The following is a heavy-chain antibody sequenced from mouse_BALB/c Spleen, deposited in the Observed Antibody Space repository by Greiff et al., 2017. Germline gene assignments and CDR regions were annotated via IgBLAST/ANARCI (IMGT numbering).Heavy chain of an antibody. J-gene: IGHJ3*01. D-gene: IGHD2-4*01. CDR1: GFNIKDTY. CDR2: IDPANGNT. V-gene: IGHV14-3*02. CDR3: AGGLRQAGY. Sequence: EVKLMESGAELVKPGASVKLSCTASGFNIKDTYMHWVKQRPEQGLEWIGRIDPANGNTKYDPKFQGKATITADTSSNTAYLQLSSLTSEDTAVYYCAGGLRQAGYWGQGTLVTVSA.